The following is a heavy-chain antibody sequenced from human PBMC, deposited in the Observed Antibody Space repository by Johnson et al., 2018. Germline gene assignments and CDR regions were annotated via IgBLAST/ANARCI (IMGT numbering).Heavy chain of an antibody. CDR3: AREVGAAAGSDYYYGMDV. V-gene: IGHV3-21*04. J-gene: IGHJ6*02. CDR1: GFIFSNYA. CDR2: ISSSSSYI. D-gene: IGHD6-13*01. Sequence: VRLVQSGGGLVQPGGSLRLSCAASGFIFSNYAMSWVRQAPGKGLEWVSSISSSSSYIYYADSVKGRFTISRDNAKNSLYLQMNSLRAEDTAVYYCAREVGAAAGSDYYYGMDVWGQGTTVTVSS.